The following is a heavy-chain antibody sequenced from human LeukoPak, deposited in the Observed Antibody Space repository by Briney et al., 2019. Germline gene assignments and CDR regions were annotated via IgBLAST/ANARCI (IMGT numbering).Heavy chain of an antibody. CDR2: IYSGGST. D-gene: IGHD6-19*01. CDR1: GFTVSSNY. CDR3: AREGKLDRKAVAIDY. Sequence: GGSLRLSCAASGFTVSSNYMSWVRQAPGKGLEWVSVIYSGGSTYYADSVKGRFTISRDNSKNTLYLQMNSLRAEDTAVYYCAREGKLDRKAVAIDYWGQGTLVTVSS. V-gene: IGHV3-53*01. J-gene: IGHJ4*02.